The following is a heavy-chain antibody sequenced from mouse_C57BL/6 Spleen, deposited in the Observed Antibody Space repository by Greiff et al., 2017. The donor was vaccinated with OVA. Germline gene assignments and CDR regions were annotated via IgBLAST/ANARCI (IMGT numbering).Heavy chain of an antibody. D-gene: IGHD2-4*01. V-gene: IGHV5-4*01. CDR1: GFTFSSYA. J-gene: IGHJ4*01. Sequence: EVQLQQSGGGLVKPGGSLKLSCAASGFTFSSYAMSWVRQTPEKRLEWVATISDGGSYTYYPDNVKGRFTISRDNAKNNLYLQMSHLKSEDTAMYDCARDQDDDGAYARDYWGQGTSVTVSA. CDR2: ISDGGSYT. CDR3: ARDQDDDGAYARDY.